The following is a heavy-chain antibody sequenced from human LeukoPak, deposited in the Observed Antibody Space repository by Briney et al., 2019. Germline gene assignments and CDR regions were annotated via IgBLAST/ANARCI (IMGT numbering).Heavy chain of an antibody. CDR1: GYSFTSYW. J-gene: IGHJ5*02. V-gene: IGHV5-51*01. CDR2: IYPGDSDT. CDR3: ARQRRAYYDFWSGYYDCWFDP. Sequence: GESLKISCKGSGYSFTSYWIGWVRQMPGKGLEWMGIIYPGDSDTRYSPSLQGQVTISADKSISTAYLQWSSLKASDTAMYYCARQRRAYYDFWSGYYDCWFDPWGQGTLVTVSS. D-gene: IGHD3-3*01.